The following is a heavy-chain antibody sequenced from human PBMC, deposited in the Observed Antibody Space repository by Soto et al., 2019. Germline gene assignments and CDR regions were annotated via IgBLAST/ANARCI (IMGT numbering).Heavy chain of an antibody. V-gene: IGHV3-74*01. D-gene: IGHD1-26*01. CDR1: GFTFSSYW. CDR3: ARVGQSACSCAL. CDR2: ISPDGRGT. Sequence: EVQLVESGGGLVQPGGSLTLSCAASGFTFSSYWMHWVRQAPGKGVVWVSRISPDGRGTNYADSVKGQFTISRDNAKNTLYLQMNSLRPEDTAVYYCARVGQSACSCALWGRGTLVTVSS. J-gene: IGHJ2*01.